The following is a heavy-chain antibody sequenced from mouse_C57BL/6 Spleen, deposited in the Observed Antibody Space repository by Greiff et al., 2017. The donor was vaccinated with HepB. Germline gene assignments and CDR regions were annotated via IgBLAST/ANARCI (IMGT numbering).Heavy chain of an antibody. D-gene: IGHD1-1*01. CDR3: ARGRYGSSSFAY. CDR2: ISSGSSTI. Sequence: EVKLMESGGGLVKPGGSLKLSCAASGFTFSDYGMHWVRQAPEKGLEWVAYISSGSSTIYYADTVKGRFTISRDNAKNTLFLQMTSLRSEDTAMYYCARGRYGSSSFAYWGQGTLVTVSA. CDR1: GFTFSDYG. V-gene: IGHV5-17*01. J-gene: IGHJ3*01.